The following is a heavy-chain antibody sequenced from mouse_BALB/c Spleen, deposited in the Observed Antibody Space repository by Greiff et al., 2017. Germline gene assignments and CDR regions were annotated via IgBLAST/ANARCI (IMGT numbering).Heavy chain of an antibody. CDR2: ISSGSSTI. J-gene: IGHJ3*01. V-gene: IGHV5-17*02. CDR3: ARSNYGSSSWFAY. D-gene: IGHD1-1*01. Sequence: VESGGGLVQPGGSRKLSCAASGFTFSSFGMHWVRQAPEKGLEWVAYISSGSSTIYYADTVKGRFTISRDNPKNTLFLQMTSLRSEDTAMYYCARSNYGSSSWFAYWGQGTLVTVSA. CDR1: GFTFSSFG.